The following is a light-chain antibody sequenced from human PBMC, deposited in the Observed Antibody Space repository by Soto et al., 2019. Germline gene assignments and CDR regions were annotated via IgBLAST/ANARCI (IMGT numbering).Light chain of an antibody. J-gene: IGKJ1*01. CDR3: QQYNSYTWT. Sequence: DIQMTHSPSTLSASVGDRFTITCLASQIISSWLAWYQQKPGKAPKLLIYDASSLESGVPSRFSGSGSGTEFTLTISSLQPDDFATYYCQQYNSYTWTFGQGTKVDI. CDR2: DAS. CDR1: QIISSW. V-gene: IGKV1-5*01.